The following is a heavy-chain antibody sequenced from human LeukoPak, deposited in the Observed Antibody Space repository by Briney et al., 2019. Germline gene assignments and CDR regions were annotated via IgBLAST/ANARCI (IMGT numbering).Heavy chain of an antibody. V-gene: IGHV4-34*01. J-gene: IGHJ3*02. CDR3: ARRVRCSGGSCYSHAFDI. CDR2: INHSGST. CDR1: GGSFSGYY. D-gene: IGHD2-15*01. Sequence: PSETLSLTCAVYGGSFSGYYWSWIRQPPGKGLEWIGEINHSGSTNYNPSLKSRVTISVDTSKNQFSLKLSSVTAADTAVYYCARRVRCSGGSCYSHAFDIWGQGTMVTVSS.